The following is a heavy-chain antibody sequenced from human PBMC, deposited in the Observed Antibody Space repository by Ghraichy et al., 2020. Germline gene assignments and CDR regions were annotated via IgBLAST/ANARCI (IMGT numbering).Heavy chain of an antibody. CDR3: AKTGDSGWFYDY. Sequence: GGSLRLSCAASGFTFSGYAMSWVRQAPGKGLEWVSTITWNSASTRYADSVKGRSTISRDNYKNAVYLQVPSLREDDTAVYFCAKTGDSGWFYDYWGRGTLVTVSS. CDR1: GFTFSGYA. D-gene: IGHD6-19*01. CDR2: ITWNSAST. J-gene: IGHJ4*02. V-gene: IGHV3-23*01.